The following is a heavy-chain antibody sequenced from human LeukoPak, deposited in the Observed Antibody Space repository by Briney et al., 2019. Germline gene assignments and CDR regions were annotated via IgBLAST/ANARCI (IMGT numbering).Heavy chain of an antibody. J-gene: IGHJ4*02. Sequence: GASVKVSCKASGGTFSSYAISWVRQAPGQGLEWMGRIIPIFGIANYAQKFQGRVTITADKSTSTAYMELSGLRSEDTAVYYCARDRGTGTPDYWGQGTLVTVSS. CDR2: IIPIFGIA. CDR1: GGTFSSYA. CDR3: ARDRGTGTPDY. D-gene: IGHD1-1*01. V-gene: IGHV1-69*04.